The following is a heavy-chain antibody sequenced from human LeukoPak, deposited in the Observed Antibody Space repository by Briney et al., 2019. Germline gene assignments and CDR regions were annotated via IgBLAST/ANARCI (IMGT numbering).Heavy chain of an antibody. V-gene: IGHV4-59*08. J-gene: IGHJ4*02. D-gene: IGHD6-19*01. CDR1: GGSISNYY. CDR3: ARQPVGGYYFDY. Sequence: PSETLSFSCTVAGGSISNYYWCWIRQPPQRGVWRSGYIYFSASTNYNPSLKSRVTISVDTSKNQSSLKLSSLTDAGTAVYYCARQPVGGYYFDYWGQGTLVPVSS. CDR2: IYFSAST.